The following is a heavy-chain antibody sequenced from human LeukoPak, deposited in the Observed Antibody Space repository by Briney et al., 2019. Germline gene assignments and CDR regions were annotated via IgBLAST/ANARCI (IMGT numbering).Heavy chain of an antibody. D-gene: IGHD2-21*01. V-gene: IGHV3-66*02. CDR1: EFTVSSGY. CDR2: ISSGGNT. Sequence: HPGGSLRLSCTASEFTVSSGYMNWVRQAPGKGLEWVSVISSGGNTYYADSVKGRFTISRDNSKNTLYLQMNSLRAEDTAVYYCARDLGGGHQYAFDIWGQGTMVTVSS. CDR3: ARDLGGGHQYAFDI. J-gene: IGHJ3*02.